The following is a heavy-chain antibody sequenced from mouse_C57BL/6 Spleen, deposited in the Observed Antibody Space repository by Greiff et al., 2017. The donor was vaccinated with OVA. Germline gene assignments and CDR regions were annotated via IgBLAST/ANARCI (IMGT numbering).Heavy chain of an antibody. V-gene: IGHV1-50*01. CDR2: IDPSDSYT. D-gene: IGHD4-1*01. CDR1: GYTFTSYW. J-gene: IGHJ2*01. Sequence: QVQLQQPGAELVKPGASVKLSCKASGYTFTSYWMQWVKQRPGQGLEWIGEIDPSDSYTNYNQKFKGKATLTVYTSSSTAYMQLSSLTSEDSAVYYCARRWDYFDYWGQGTTLTVSS. CDR3: ARRWDYFDY.